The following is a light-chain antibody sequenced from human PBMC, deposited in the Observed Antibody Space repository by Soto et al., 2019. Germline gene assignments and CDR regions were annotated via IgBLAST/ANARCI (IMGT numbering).Light chain of an antibody. CDR1: QDIGSA. Sequence: IQLTQSQSSLSASVGDRVTITCRVGQDIGSALAWYQQRPGKAPKLLLYDASNLEAGVPSRFSGSGSGTDFTLTISSLQPEDFATYYCQQLNSFPIPFGPGTKVDIK. CDR2: DAS. J-gene: IGKJ3*01. CDR3: QQLNSFPIP. V-gene: IGKV1-13*02.